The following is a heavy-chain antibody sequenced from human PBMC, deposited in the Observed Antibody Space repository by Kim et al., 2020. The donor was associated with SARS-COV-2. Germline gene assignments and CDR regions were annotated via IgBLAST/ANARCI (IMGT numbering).Heavy chain of an antibody. Sequence: ASVKVSCKASGYTFTSYAMNWVRQAPGQGLEWMGWINTNTGNPTYAQGFTGRFVFPLDTSVSTAYLQISSLKAEDTAVYYCATLDCGGDCSYFDYWGQGTLVTVSS. CDR1: GYTFTSYA. CDR2: INTNTGNP. V-gene: IGHV7-4-1*02. D-gene: IGHD2-21*02. CDR3: ATLDCGGDCSYFDY. J-gene: IGHJ4*02.